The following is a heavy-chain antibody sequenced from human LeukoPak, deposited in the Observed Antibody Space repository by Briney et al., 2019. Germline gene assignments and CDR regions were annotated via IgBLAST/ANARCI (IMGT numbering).Heavy chain of an antibody. CDR2: ISSSRSDI. D-gene: IGHD3-22*01. J-gene: IGHJ4*02. CDR3: ARAEITMIVDY. Sequence: PGGSLRLSCAASGFTFSSYSMNWVRQAPGKGLEGVSCISSSRSDIYYADSVKGRCTISRDNAKNSLYLQMNSLRAEDTAVYYCARAEITMIVDYWGQGTLVTASP. CDR1: GFTFSSYS. V-gene: IGHV3-21*01.